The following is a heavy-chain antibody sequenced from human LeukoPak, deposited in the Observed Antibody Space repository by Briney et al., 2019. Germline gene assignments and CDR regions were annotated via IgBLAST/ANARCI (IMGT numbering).Heavy chain of an antibody. J-gene: IGHJ6*02. V-gene: IGHV3-53*01. CDR2: IYSGGST. D-gene: IGHD6-13*01. Sequence: PGGSLRLSCAASGFTFSSYSMNWVRQAPGKGLEWVSVIYSGGSTYYADSVKGRFTISRDNSKNTLYLQMNSLRAEDTAVYYCARAYSSSWYTDPYYYYYGMDVWGQGTAVTVSS. CDR1: GFTFSSYS. CDR3: ARAYSSSWYTDPYYYYYGMDV.